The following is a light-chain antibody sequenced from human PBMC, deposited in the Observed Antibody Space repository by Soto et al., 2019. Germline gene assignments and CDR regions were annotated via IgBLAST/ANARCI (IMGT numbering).Light chain of an antibody. Sequence: DIVMTQSPDSLAVSLGERATINCKSSQSVLYSSNNKNYLAWYQQKPGQPPKLLIYWASTRESGVPDRFSGSGSGTDFTLTIRSLQAEDVAVYYCQQYYSWWTFGQGTKVEIK. CDR3: QQYYSWWT. V-gene: IGKV4-1*01. CDR2: WAS. J-gene: IGKJ1*01. CDR1: QSVLYSSNNKNY.